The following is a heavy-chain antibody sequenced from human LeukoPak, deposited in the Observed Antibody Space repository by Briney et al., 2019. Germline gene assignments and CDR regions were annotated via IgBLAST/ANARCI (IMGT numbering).Heavy chain of an antibody. J-gene: IGHJ4*02. CDR3: ARDHGVAVAGIWGY. CDR1: GYTFTSYG. V-gene: IGHV1-18*01. Sequence: AASVKVSCKASGYTFTSYGISWVRQAPGEGLEWMGWISAYNGNTNYAEEIQGRVTMTTDTSTSTAYMELRSLRSDDTAVYYCARDHGVAVAGIWGYWGQGTLVTVSS. D-gene: IGHD6-19*01. CDR2: ISAYNGNT.